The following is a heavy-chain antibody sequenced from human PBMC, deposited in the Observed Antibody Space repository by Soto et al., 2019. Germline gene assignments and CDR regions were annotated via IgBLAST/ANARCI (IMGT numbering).Heavy chain of an antibody. Sequence: EVQLVESGGGLVQPGGSLQHSCAASGFTFSDSAMHWVRQASGKGLEWVGRIRSKANSYATAYAASVEGRFTISRDDSKNTAYLQMNSLKTEDTAVYYWTSGIAARPPGWGQGTLVTVSS. D-gene: IGHD6-6*01. CDR1: GFTFSDSA. CDR3: TSGIAARPPG. CDR2: IRSKANSYAT. V-gene: IGHV3-73*01. J-gene: IGHJ4*02.